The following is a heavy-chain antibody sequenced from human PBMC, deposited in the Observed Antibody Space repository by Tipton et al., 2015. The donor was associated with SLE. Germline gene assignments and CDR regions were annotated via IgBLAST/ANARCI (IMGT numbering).Heavy chain of an antibody. CDR2: ISYDGSNK. Sequence: SLRLSCAASGFTFSSYTMHWVRQAPGKGLEWVAVISYDGSNKYYADSVKGRFTISRDSSKNTLSLQMSGLRAEDTAAYYCAREGTWAGEVDYWGQGTLVTVSS. V-gene: IGHV3-30*04. CDR1: GFTFSSYT. D-gene: IGHD1-1*01. CDR3: AREGTWAGEVDY. J-gene: IGHJ4*02.